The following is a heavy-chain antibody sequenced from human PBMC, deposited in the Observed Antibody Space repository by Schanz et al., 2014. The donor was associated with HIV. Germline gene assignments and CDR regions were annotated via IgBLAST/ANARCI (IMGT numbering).Heavy chain of an antibody. CDR1: GFTFNSYA. D-gene: IGHD4-17*01. CDR3: AKGVFYGDYVSYYYGLDV. J-gene: IGHJ6*02. V-gene: IGHV3-23*04. Sequence: VQLVESGGGLVKPGGSLRLSCAASGFTFNSYAMNALSWVRQAPGKGLEWVSALSGSGGNTYYADSVKGRFTISRDNSRNTLYLQMNSPRAEATAVYYCAKGVFYGDYVSYYYGLDVWGQGTTVTVSS. CDR2: LSGSGGNT.